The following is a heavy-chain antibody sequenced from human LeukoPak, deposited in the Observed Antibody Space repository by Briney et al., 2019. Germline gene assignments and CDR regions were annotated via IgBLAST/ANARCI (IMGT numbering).Heavy chain of an antibody. CDR2: ISAGGGST. J-gene: IGHJ5*02. D-gene: IGHD6-13*01. Sequence: GGSLRLSCAASGFTFSSYAMSWVRQAPGKGLEWVAGISAGGGSTYYADSVKGRFTISRDNSKNMLYLQLNSLRAEDTAVYYCAKQAISIAAAGVSWFDPWGQGTLVTVSS. V-gene: IGHV3-23*01. CDR1: GFTFSSYA. CDR3: AKQAISIAAAGVSWFDP.